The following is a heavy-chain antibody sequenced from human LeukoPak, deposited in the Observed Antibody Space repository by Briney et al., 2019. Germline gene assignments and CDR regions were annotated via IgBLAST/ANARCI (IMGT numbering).Heavy chain of an antibody. J-gene: IGHJ4*02. Sequence: PSETLSLTCTVSGGSISSYYWSWIRQPPGKGLEWIGYIYYSGSTNYNPSLKSRVTISVDTSKNQFSLKLSSVTAADTAVYYCARTSPEGFGELLSFDYWGQGTLVTVSS. CDR2: IYYSGST. CDR1: GGSISSYY. CDR3: ARTSPEGFGELLSFDY. V-gene: IGHV4-59*08. D-gene: IGHD3-10*01.